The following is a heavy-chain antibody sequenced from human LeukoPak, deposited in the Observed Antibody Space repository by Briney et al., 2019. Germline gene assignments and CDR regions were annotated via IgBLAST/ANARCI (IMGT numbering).Heavy chain of an antibody. Sequence: SVKVSCKASGYTFTGYYMHWVRQAPGQGLDWMGGIIPIFGTANYAQKFQGRVTITADESTSTAYMELSSLRSEDTAVYYCARDLYYDSSGYLYYWGQGTLVTVSS. CDR2: IIPIFGTA. J-gene: IGHJ4*02. D-gene: IGHD3-22*01. CDR1: GYTFTGYY. CDR3: ARDLYYDSSGYLYY. V-gene: IGHV1-69*13.